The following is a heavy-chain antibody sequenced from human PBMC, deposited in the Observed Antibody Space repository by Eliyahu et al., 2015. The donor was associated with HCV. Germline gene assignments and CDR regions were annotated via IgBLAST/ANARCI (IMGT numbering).Heavy chain of an antibody. D-gene: IGHD6-19*01. CDR1: GGSISSXY. CDR3: ASGGGGIAVAGTGGWFDP. Sequence: QVQLQESGPGLVKPSETLSLTCTVSGGSISSXYWSWIRQPPGKGLEWIAYIYYSGSTNYNPSXKSRVTISIDTSKNQFSLKLXSVTAADTAVYYCASGGGGIAVAGTGGWFDPWGQGTLVTVSS. V-gene: IGHV4-59*01. CDR2: IYYSGST. J-gene: IGHJ5*02.